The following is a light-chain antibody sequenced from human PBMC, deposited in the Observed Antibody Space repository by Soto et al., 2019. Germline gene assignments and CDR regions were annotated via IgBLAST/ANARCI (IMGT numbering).Light chain of an antibody. V-gene: IGKV1-5*01. CDR2: DAD. CDR1: QSVSNW. J-gene: IGKJ4*01. Sequence: DIQMTQSPSTLSASVGDIVTITCRANQSVSNWLAWYQQRPGKAPNVLIYDADSLQSGVPSRFSGSGYGREFTLSISNLEPDDLANYSYQQYNSSPLTFRGGTKVEIK. CDR3: QQYNSSPLT.